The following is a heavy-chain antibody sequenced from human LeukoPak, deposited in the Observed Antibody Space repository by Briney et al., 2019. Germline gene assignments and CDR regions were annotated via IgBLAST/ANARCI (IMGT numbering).Heavy chain of an antibody. D-gene: IGHD5-18*01. CDR3: AKEATYVDTAMVYDY. V-gene: IGHV3-23*01. CDR2: ISGSGGST. Sequence: GESLKIPCEGSGFTFSSYAMSWVRQAPGKGLEWVSAISGSGGSTYYADSVRGRFTISRDNSKNTLYLQMNSLRAEDTAVYYCAKEATYVDTAMVYDYWGQGTLVTVSS. J-gene: IGHJ4*02. CDR1: GFTFSSYA.